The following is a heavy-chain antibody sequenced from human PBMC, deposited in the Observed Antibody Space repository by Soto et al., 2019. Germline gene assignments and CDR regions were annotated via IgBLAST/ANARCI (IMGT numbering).Heavy chain of an antibody. J-gene: IGHJ5*02. Sequence: GGSLRLSCAASGFTFSSYAMHWVRQAPGKGLEWVAVISYDGSNKYYADSVKGRFTISRDNSKNTLYLQMNSLRAEDTAVYYCARWTYYYDSSGYNRHNWFDPWGQGTLVTVS. CDR1: GFTFSSYA. CDR2: ISYDGSNK. CDR3: ARWTYYYDSSGYNRHNWFDP. D-gene: IGHD3-22*01. V-gene: IGHV3-30-3*01.